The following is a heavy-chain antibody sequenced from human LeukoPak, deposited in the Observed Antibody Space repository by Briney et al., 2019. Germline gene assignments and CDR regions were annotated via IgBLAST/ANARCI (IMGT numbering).Heavy chain of an antibody. CDR2: ISAYNGNT. D-gene: IGHD6-13*01. V-gene: IGHV1-18*01. CDR3: ARVSQQLVPTIDY. Sequence: ASAKVSCKASGYTFTSYGISWVRQPPGQGRDWMGWISAYNGNTNYAQKLQGRVTMTTDTSTSTAYMELRSLRSDDTAVYYCARVSQQLVPTIDYWGQGTLVTVSS. J-gene: IGHJ4*02. CDR1: GYTFTSYG.